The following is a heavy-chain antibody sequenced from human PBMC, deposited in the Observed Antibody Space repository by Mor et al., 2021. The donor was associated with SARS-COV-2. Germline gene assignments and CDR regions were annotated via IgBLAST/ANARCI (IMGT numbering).Heavy chain of an antibody. CDR3: ARRERATTWFDS. V-gene: IGHV4-34*01. CDR2: INHSGST. J-gene: IGHJ5*01. D-gene: IGHD1-26*01. Sequence: IGEINHSGSTIYNPSLKTRVTISVDTSKNQFSLNLKSVTAADTAVYYCARRERATTWFDSWGQGTLVTVSS.